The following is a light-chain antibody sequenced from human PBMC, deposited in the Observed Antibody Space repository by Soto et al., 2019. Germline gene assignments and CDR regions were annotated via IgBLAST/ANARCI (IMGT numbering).Light chain of an antibody. CDR1: SSDVGGYNY. Sequence: QSVLAQPTSVSGSPGQSIAISCTGTSSDVGGYNYVSWHQQHPGKAPKVLISVVSNRPSGVSNRSSGSKSGNTASLTISGLQAEDEADYYCSSYRSGGTFVFGSGTKLTVL. CDR3: SSYRSGGTFV. CDR2: VVS. V-gene: IGLV2-14*01. J-gene: IGLJ1*01.